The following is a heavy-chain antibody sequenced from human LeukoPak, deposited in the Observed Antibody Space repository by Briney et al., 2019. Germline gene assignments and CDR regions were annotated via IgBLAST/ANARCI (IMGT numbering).Heavy chain of an antibody. J-gene: IGHJ4*02. CDR2: IYHSGST. D-gene: IGHD3-10*01. CDR1: GYSISSGYY. Sequence: PSETLSLTCTVSGYSISSGYYWGWIRQPPGKGLEWIGSIYHSGSTYYNPSLKSRVTISVDTSKNQFSLKLSSVTAADTAVYYCARDRNYYGSGASFDYWGQGTLVTVSS. V-gene: IGHV4-38-2*02. CDR3: ARDRNYYGSGASFDY.